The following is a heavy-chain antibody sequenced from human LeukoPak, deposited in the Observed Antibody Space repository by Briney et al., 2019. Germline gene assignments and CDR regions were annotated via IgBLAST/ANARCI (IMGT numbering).Heavy chain of an antibody. D-gene: IGHD6-13*01. J-gene: IGHJ4*02. CDR1: GVTISGYW. CDR2: VDSDGTTT. Sequence: GGSLRLSCVASGVTISGYWMHWVRQAPGKGLAWVSRVDSDGTTTRYADSVKGRFTISRDNAKNTVYLQMNSLRAEDTAVYYCARIITAAAADCWGQGTLVAVSS. V-gene: IGHV3-74*01. CDR3: ARIITAAAADC.